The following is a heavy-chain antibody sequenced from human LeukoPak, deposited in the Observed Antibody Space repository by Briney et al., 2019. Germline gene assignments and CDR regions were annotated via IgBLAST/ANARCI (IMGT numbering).Heavy chain of an antibody. J-gene: IGHJ5*02. CDR2: IIPIFGTA. CDR1: GYTFTSYD. D-gene: IGHD3-3*01. CDR3: ARGGYDFWSGYYTFWFDP. V-gene: IGHV1-69*06. Sequence: SVKVSCKASGYTFTSYDINWVRQAPGQGLEWMGGIIPIFGTANYAQKFQGRVTITADKSTSTAYMELSSLRSEDTAVYYCARGGYDFWSGYYTFWFDPWGQGTLVTVSS.